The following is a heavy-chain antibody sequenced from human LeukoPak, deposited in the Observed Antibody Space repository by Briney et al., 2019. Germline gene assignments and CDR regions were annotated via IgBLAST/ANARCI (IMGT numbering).Heavy chain of an antibody. Sequence: SETLSLTCTVSGGSISSYYWSWIRQPPGKGLEWIGYIYYSGSTNYNPSLKSRVTISEDTSKNQLSLKLSSVTAADTAVYYCARDSIHRRTTPFDYWGQGTLVTVSS. V-gene: IGHV4-59*01. J-gene: IGHJ4*02. CDR2: IYYSGST. CDR1: GGSISSYY. CDR3: ARDSIHRRTTPFDY. D-gene: IGHD1/OR15-1a*01.